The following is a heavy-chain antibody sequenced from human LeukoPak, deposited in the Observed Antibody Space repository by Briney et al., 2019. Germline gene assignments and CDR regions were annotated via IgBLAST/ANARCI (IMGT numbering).Heavy chain of an antibody. V-gene: IGHV6-1*01. Sequence: SQTLSLTCAISGDSVSSNTAAWNWVRLSPSRGLEWLGRTYYRSKWYNDYALSLRGRITINPDTSKNQFSLQLNFVTPEDTAVYFCARGVSNSRGDWLDPWGQGTLVTVSS. D-gene: IGHD4-23*01. J-gene: IGHJ5*02. CDR1: GDSVSSNTAA. CDR3: ARGVSNSRGDWLDP. CDR2: TYYRSKWYN.